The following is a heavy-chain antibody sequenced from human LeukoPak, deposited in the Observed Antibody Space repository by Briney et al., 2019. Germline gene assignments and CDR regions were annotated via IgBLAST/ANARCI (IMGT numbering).Heavy chain of an antibody. CDR2: VSGSGAHT. D-gene: IGHD2-15*01. J-gene: IGHJ5*02. V-gene: IGHV3-23*01. CDR1: GFTFSSYA. CDR3: AKDSAAPRFDP. Sequence: GGSLRLSCAASGFTFSSYAMTWVRQAPGKGLQWVSAVSGSGAHTYYADSMKGRLTISRDNSKNTLYLQMNSLRSDDTAVYFCAKDSAAPRFDPWGQGTLVTVSS.